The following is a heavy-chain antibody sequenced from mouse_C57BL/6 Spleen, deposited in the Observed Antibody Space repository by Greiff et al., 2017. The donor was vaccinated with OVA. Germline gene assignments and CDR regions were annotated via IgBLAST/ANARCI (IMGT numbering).Heavy chain of an antibody. CDR2: ISDGGSYT. J-gene: IGHJ2*01. CDR1: GFTFSSYA. CDR3: ARDTTVVALYYFDY. V-gene: IGHV5-4*01. Sequence: EVKLMESGGGLVKPGGSLKLSCAASGFTFSSYAMSWVRQTPEKRLEWVATISDGGSYTYYPDNVKGRFTISRDNAENNLYLQMSHLKSEDTAMYYCARDTTVVALYYFDYWGQGTTLTVSS. D-gene: IGHD1-1*01.